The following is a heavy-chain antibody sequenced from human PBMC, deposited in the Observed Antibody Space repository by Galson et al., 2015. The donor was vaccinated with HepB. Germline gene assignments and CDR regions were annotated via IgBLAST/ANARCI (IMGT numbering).Heavy chain of an antibody. CDR3: AKDPSSSSWHRGEYYFDY. D-gene: IGHD6-13*01. CDR1: GFTFSSYG. J-gene: IGHJ4*02. V-gene: IGHV3-30*02. Sequence: SLRLSCAASGFTFSSYGMHWVRQAPGKGLEWVAFIRYDGSNKYYADSVKGRFTISRDNSKNTLYLQMNSLRAEDTAVYYCAKDPSSSSWHRGEYYFDYWGQGTLVTVSS. CDR2: IRYDGSNK.